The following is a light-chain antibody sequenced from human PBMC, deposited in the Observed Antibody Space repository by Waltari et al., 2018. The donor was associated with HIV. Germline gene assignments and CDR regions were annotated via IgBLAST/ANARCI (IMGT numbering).Light chain of an antibody. CDR2: SNN. CDR3: AAWDDSLNGLL. Sequence: QSVLTQPPSASGTPGQRVTISCSGGSSNIGSNAVNWYRQLPGTAPKVLIYSNNQRPSGVPDRFSGSKSGTSASLAISGLQSEDDADYYCAAWDDSLNGLLFGGGTKLTVL. V-gene: IGLV1-44*01. CDR1: SSNIGSNA. J-gene: IGLJ2*01.